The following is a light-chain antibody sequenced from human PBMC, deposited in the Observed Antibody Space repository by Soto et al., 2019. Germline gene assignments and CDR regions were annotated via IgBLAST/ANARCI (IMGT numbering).Light chain of an antibody. J-gene: IGKJ3*01. V-gene: IGKV3-20*01. CDR2: GAS. Sequence: EIVLTQSPGTLSLSPGERATLSFRASQSVSSSYLAWYQQKPGQAPRLPIYGASSRATGIPDRFSCSGSRTDYTLTISRLGPEDYYQQYGSSPLFTFGPETKVDIK. CDR3: QQYGSSPLFT. CDR1: QSVSSSY.